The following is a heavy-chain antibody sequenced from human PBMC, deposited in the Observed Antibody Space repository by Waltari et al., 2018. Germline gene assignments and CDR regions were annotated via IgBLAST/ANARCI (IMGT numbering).Heavy chain of an antibody. CDR1: GGSISSSSYY. D-gene: IGHD6-19*01. CDR3: ASPGVAGTGYFQH. Sequence: QLQLQESGPGLVKPSETLSLTCTVSGGSISSSSYYWGWIRQPPGKGLEWIGSIYYSGSTYYNPSLKSRVTISVDTSKNQFSLKRSSVTAADTAVYYCASPGVAGTGYFQHWGQGTLVTVSS. J-gene: IGHJ1*01. CDR2: IYYSGST. V-gene: IGHV4-39*07.